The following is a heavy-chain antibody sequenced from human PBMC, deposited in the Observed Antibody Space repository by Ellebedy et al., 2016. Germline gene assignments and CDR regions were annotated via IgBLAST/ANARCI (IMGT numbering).Heavy chain of an antibody. J-gene: IGHJ4*02. CDR2: INTYNGNT. CDR3: ARASSGYSSGWPPDY. Sequence: ASVKVSCXASGYTFTGYYMHWVRQAPGQGLEWMGWINTYNGNTNYAQKLQGRVTMTTDTSTSTAYMELRSLRSDDTAVYYCARASSGYSSGWPPDYWGQGTLVTVSS. CDR1: GYTFTGYY. D-gene: IGHD6-19*01. V-gene: IGHV1-18*04.